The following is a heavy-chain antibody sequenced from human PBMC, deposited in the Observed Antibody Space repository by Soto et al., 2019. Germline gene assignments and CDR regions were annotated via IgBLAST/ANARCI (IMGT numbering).Heavy chain of an antibody. CDR2: IYYSGST. D-gene: IGHD4-17*01. V-gene: IGHV4-59*01. CDR1: GGSISSYY. J-gene: IGHJ5*02. Sequence: SETLSLTCTVSGGSISSYYWSWIRQPPGKGLEWIGYIYYSGSTNYNPSLKSRVTISVDTSKNQFSLKLSSVTAADTAVYYCARELDYGDYPNWFDPWGQGTLVTVSS. CDR3: ARELDYGDYPNWFDP.